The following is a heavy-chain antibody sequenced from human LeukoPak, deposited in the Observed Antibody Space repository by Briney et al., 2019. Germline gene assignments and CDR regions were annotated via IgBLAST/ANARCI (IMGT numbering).Heavy chain of an antibody. CDR1: GGSFSNYY. Sequence: SETLSLTCAVYGGSFSNYYWGWIRQPPGKGLEWIGGAYYSGTTYYSPSLKSRVTISVDTSRNHFSLNLNSVTAADTAVYYCARHSSSAWYYYFDYWGQGSFVTVSS. CDR3: ARHSSSAWYYYFDY. CDR2: AYYSGTT. J-gene: IGHJ4*02. D-gene: IGHD6-19*01. V-gene: IGHV4-39*01.